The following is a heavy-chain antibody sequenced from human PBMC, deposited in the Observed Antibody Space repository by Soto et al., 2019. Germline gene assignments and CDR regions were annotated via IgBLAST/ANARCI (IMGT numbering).Heavy chain of an antibody. CDR2: IYYRGST. V-gene: IGHV4-59*01. J-gene: IGHJ4*02. Sequence: PSETLSLTCTVSGGSISNYYWSWIRQPPGKGLEWIGYIYYRGSTSYNPSLKSRVTLSVDTSKNQFSLRLTSVTAADTAVYYCARENWSDGHYFDYWGQGTLVTVSS. CDR3: ARENWSDGHYFDY. D-gene: IGHD1-1*01. CDR1: GGSISNYY.